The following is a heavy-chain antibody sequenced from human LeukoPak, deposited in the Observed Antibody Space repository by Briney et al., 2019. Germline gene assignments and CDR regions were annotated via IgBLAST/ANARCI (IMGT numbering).Heavy chain of an antibody. V-gene: IGHV4-39*01. CDR1: GGSISSSSYY. J-gene: IGHJ3*02. Sequence: SETLSLTCTVSGGSISSSSYYWGWLRQPPGKGLEWIGSIYYSGSTYYNPSLKSRVTISVDTSKNQFSLKLSSVTAADTAVYYCATDLYDSSLNAFDIWGQGTMVTVSS. CDR2: IYYSGST. D-gene: IGHD3-22*01. CDR3: ATDLYDSSLNAFDI.